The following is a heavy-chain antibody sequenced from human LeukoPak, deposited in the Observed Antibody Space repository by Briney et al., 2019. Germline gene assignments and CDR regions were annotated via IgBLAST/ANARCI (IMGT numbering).Heavy chain of an antibody. CDR3: ARVRSYGGYYGSGTFDY. J-gene: IGHJ4*02. CDR1: GGSISNYY. V-gene: IGHV4-4*07. Sequence: IPSETLSLTCIVSGGSISNYYWSWIRQPAGKGLEWIGRIYTSGSTNFNPSLKSRVTMSLDTSKNQFSLKLSSVTAADTAVYYCARVRSYGGYYGSGTFDYWGQGTLVTVSS. D-gene: IGHD3-10*01. CDR2: IYTSGST.